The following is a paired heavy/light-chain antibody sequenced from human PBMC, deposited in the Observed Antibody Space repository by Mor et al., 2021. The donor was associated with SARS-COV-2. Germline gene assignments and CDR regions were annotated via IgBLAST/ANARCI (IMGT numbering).Heavy chain of an antibody. D-gene: IGHD2-2*01. CDR1: GYTFTSYG. CDR3: ARGDFAEYQLPAAY. CDR2: ISAYNGHT. J-gene: IGHJ4*02. Sequence: QVQLVQSGAEVKKPGASVKVSCKASGYTFTSYGISWVRQAPGQGLEWMGWISAYNGHTNYAQKLQGRVIMTTDTSTSTAYMDLRSLRSDDTAVYYCARGDFAEYQLPAAYWGQGTLVTVSS. V-gene: IGHV1-18*04.
Light chain of an antibody. J-gene: IGLJ2*01. Sequence: QSVLTQPPSVSAAPGQKVTISCSGSSSNIGNNYVSWYQQLPGTAPKLLIYDNNKRPSGIPDRFSGSKSGTSATLGITGLQTGDEADYYCGTWDSSLSAVLFGGGTKLTVL. CDR2: DNN. CDR3: GTWDSSLSAVL. CDR1: SSNIGNNY. V-gene: IGLV1-51*01.